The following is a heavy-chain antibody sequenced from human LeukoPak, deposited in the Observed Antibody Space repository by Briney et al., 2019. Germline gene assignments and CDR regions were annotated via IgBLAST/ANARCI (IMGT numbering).Heavy chain of an antibody. CDR2: IYYSEST. D-gene: IGHD2-2*01. J-gene: IGHJ5*02. CDR3: ARHKKKEGYCSSTSCSTGGNWFDP. V-gene: IGHV4-39*01. CDR1: GGSISSSSYY. Sequence: SETLSLTCTVSGGSISSSSYYWGWIRQPPGKGLEWIGSIYYSESTYYNPSLKSRVTISVDTSKNQFSLKLSSVTAADTAVYYCARHKKKEGYCSSTSCSTGGNWFDPWGQGTLVTVSS.